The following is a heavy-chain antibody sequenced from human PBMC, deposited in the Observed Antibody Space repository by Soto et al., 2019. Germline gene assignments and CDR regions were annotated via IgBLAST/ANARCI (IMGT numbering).Heavy chain of an antibody. J-gene: IGHJ4*02. Sequence: EVQLVESGGGLVQPGGSLRLSCAASGFTFSSYWMHWVRQAPGKGPVWVSRIHRDGSSTDYADSVKGRISISRDNAKNTLHLQMNSLRVEDTAVYYCARGMYGGGAAALDYWGQGTLVTVSS. CDR3: ARGMYGGGAAALDY. CDR1: GFTFSSYW. V-gene: IGHV3-74*01. D-gene: IGHD6-13*01. CDR2: IHRDGSST.